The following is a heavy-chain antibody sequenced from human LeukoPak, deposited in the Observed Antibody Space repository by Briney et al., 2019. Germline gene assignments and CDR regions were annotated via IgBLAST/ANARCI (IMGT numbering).Heavy chain of an antibody. CDR2: INPNSGGT. CDR3: AGLAPDCSGGSCYDWGWFDP. D-gene: IGHD2-15*01. V-gene: IGHV1-2*02. J-gene: IGHJ5*02. Sequence: ASVRVSCKASGYTFTGYYMHWVRQAPGQGLEWMGWINPNSGGTNYAQKFQGRVTMTRDTSISTAYMELSRLRSDDTAVYYCAGLAPDCSGGSCYDWGWFDPWGQGTLVTVSS. CDR1: GYTFTGYY.